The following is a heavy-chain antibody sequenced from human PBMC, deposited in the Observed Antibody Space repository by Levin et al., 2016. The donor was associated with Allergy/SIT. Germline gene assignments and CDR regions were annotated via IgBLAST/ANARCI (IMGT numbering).Heavy chain of an antibody. D-gene: IGHD5-12*01. CDR3: VRGGRGYDEALDI. CDR1: GFTFSRFT. Sequence: GESLKISCAASGFTFSRFTINWVRQAPGKGLEWVSSISSSSSYIYYGDSVKGRFTISRDNARNSLNLQMNSLRAEDTAIYYCVRGGRGYDEALDIWGQGTMVTVS. J-gene: IGHJ3*02. V-gene: IGHV3-21*06. CDR2: ISSSSSYI.